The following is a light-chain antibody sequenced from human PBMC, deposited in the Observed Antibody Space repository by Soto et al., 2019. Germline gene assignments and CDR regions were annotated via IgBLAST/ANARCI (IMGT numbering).Light chain of an antibody. V-gene: IGKV1-6*01. CDR2: AAS. CDR1: QGIRND. J-gene: IGKJ1*01. Sequence: AIPMTQSPSSLSASVGDRVTITCRASQGIRNDLGWYQQKPGKAPKLLIYAASSLQSGVPSRFSGSGSDTDFTLTISSLQPEDFATYYCLQDHNYPRTFGQGTKVEIK. CDR3: LQDHNYPRT.